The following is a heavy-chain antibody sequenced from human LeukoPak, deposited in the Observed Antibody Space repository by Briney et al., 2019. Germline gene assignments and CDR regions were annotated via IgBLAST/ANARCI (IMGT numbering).Heavy chain of an antibody. Sequence: ASVKVSCKASGYTFTSYGISWVRQAPGQGLEWRGWISAYNGNTNSAQKLQGRVTMTTDTSTSIAYMELRSLRSDDPAVYYCAREGITILSGMDVWGQGTTVTVSS. D-gene: IGHD3-3*01. J-gene: IGHJ6*02. CDR1: GYTFTSYG. V-gene: IGHV1-18*01. CDR2: ISAYNGNT. CDR3: AREGITILSGMDV.